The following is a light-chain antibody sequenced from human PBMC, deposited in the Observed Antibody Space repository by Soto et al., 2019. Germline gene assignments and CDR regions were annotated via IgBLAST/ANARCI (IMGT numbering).Light chain of an antibody. Sequence: DIQMTQSPSSLSASVGDRVTITCQASQDISNYLNWYQQKPGKAPKLLIYDASNLETGFPSRFSGTGSGTDFTDTISSLPPEDIATYYCQQYDNLPLPFGGGTKGDIK. J-gene: IGKJ4*01. CDR2: DAS. CDR3: QQYDNLPLP. CDR1: QDISNY. V-gene: IGKV1-33*01.